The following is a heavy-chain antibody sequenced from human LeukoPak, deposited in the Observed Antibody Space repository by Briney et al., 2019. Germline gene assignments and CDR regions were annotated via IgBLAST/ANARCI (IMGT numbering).Heavy chain of an antibody. D-gene: IGHD3-10*01. CDR2: IRYDGNNE. J-gene: IGHJ4*02. CDR1: GFTFSSYG. V-gene: IGHV3-30*02. Sequence: GGSLRLSCAASGFTFSSYGMHWVRQAPGKGLEGVAFIRYDGNNEYYADSVKGRFTIFRENSKNTLYLQMNSLRAEDMAVYYCAKDPYFMVRGVTIPVVPYYFDFWGQGTLVTVSS. CDR3: AKDPYFMVRGVTIPVVPYYFDF.